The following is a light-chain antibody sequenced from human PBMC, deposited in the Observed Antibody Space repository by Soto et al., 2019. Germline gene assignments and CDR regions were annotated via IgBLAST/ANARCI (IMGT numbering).Light chain of an antibody. Sequence: DFQMTHSPATLSASVGDRVTITCRASQNIRSRLAWFQQKPGKAPKLLIYDASSLESGVPQRFSGSGSGTEFTLTISSLQTDDFSTYYCQHYNSYSEAFGQGTKVDNK. V-gene: IGKV1-5*01. CDR2: DAS. CDR3: QHYNSYSEA. J-gene: IGKJ1*01. CDR1: QNIRSR.